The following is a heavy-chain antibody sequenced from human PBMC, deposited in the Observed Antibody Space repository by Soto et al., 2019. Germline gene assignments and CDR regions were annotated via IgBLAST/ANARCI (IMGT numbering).Heavy chain of an antibody. Sequence: QVQLQESGPGLVKPSQTLSLTCTVSGGSISSGRYYWSWIRQHPGKGLEWTGYIYYSGSTYYNPSLKSRVTISVETSKNQFSLKLSSVTAADTAVYYCASSGGYCSGGSCYRAYGMDVWGQGTTVTVSS. J-gene: IGHJ6*02. V-gene: IGHV4-31*03. D-gene: IGHD2-15*01. CDR1: GGSISSGRYY. CDR3: ASSGGYCSGGSCYRAYGMDV. CDR2: IYYSGST.